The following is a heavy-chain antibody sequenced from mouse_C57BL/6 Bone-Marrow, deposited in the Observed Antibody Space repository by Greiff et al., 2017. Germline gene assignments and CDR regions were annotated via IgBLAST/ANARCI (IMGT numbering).Heavy chain of an antibody. CDR2: IDPANGKT. Sequence: VQLQQSGAELVKPGASVKLSCTASGFNIKDTYMHWVRQRPDQGLEWIGRIDPANGKTKYDPRFQGKATVTSDTSTNTATLQLSRLTSEDTAVYYCALYRYANNYVMDYWGQGTSVTVSS. D-gene: IGHD2-14*01. CDR3: ALYRYANNYVMDY. CDR1: GFNIKDTY. J-gene: IGHJ4*01. V-gene: IGHV14-3*02.